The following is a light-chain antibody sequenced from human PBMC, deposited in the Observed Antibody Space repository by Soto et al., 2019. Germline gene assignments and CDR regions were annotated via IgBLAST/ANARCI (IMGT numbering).Light chain of an antibody. J-gene: IGKJ2*01. CDR1: QDISNY. V-gene: IGKV1-33*01. CDR2: DSS. CDR3: HQYDTLPYT. Sequence: DIQMTQSPPSLSASVGDRVTIACQASQDISNYLNWYQQKPGQAPKLLIYDSSDLETGVPSRFSGRGSGTAFTFTISSMQPEDVATYYCHQYDTLPYTFGQGIKRQI.